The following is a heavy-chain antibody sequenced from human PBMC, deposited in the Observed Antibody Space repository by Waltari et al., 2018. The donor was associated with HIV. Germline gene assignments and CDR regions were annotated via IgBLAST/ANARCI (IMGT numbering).Heavy chain of an antibody. CDR1: GGSISSSSYY. J-gene: IGHJ4*02. CDR3: ARHPDYYDSSGYYY. CDR2: IYYSGST. D-gene: IGHD3-22*01. V-gene: IGHV4-39*01. Sequence: QLQLQESGPGLVKPSETLSLTCPVSGGSISSSSYYWGWIRKPPGKGLEWIGSIYYSGSTYYNPSLKSRVTISVDTSKNQFSLKLSSVTAADTAVYYCARHPDYYDSSGYYYWGQGTLVTVSS.